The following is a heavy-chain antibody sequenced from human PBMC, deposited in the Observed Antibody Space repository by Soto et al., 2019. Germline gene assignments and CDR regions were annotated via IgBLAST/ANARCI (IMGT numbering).Heavy chain of an antibody. CDR2: INPNSGGT. Sequence: DSVKVSCKASGYTFTGYYMHWVLQAPGQGLEWMGWINPNSGGTNYEQKFQGRVTMTRDTSISTAYMELSRLRSDDTAVYYCARGLDYYDSSGYFTTYYFDFWGQGALVTV. CDR3: ARGLDYYDSSGYFTTYYFDF. D-gene: IGHD3-22*01. CDR1: GYTFTGYY. V-gene: IGHV1-2*02. J-gene: IGHJ4*02.